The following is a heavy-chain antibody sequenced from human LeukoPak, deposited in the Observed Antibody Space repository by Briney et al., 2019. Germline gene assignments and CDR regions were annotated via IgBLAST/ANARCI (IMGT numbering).Heavy chain of an antibody. Sequence: PSETLSLTCTVSGGSISSYYWSWIRQPPGKGLEWIGSIYYSGSTYYNPSLKSRVTISVDTSKNQFSLKLSPVTAADTAVYYCARRPVQARPYGMDVWGQGTTVTVSS. CDR1: GGSISSYY. D-gene: IGHD1-1*01. J-gene: IGHJ6*02. V-gene: IGHV4-39*01. CDR3: ARRPVQARPYGMDV. CDR2: IYYSGST.